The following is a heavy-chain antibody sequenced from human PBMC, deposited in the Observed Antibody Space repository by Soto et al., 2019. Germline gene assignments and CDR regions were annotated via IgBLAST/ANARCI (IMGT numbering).Heavy chain of an antibody. CDR1: GGSFSGYY. V-gene: IGHV4-34*01. Sequence: PSETLSLTCAVYGGSFSGYYWSWIRQPPGKGLEWIGEINHSGSTNYNPSLKSRVTISVDTSKNQFSLKLSSVTAADTAVYYCARGINYYEADALDIWGQGTMVTVSS. CDR3: ARGINYYEADALDI. J-gene: IGHJ3*02. D-gene: IGHD3-22*01. CDR2: INHSGST.